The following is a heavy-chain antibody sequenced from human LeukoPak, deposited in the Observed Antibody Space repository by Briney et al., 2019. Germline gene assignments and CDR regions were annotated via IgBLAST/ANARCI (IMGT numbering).Heavy chain of an antibody. Sequence: GGSLRLSCAASGFTFSSYDMHWVRHATGKGLEWFSAIGTAGDTYYPGSVKGRFTISRENAKNSLYLQMNSLRAGDTAVYYCARGRYFDWSYYYYGMDVWGQGTTVTVSS. CDR2: IGTAGDT. V-gene: IGHV3-13*04. CDR1: GFTFSSYD. CDR3: ARGRYFDWSYYYYGMDV. J-gene: IGHJ6*02. D-gene: IGHD3-9*01.